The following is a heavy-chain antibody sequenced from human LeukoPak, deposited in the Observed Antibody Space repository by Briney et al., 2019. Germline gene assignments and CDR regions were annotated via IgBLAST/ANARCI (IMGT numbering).Heavy chain of an antibody. CDR1: GGTFSSYA. CDR3: ARILGSYPYNWFDP. CDR2: IIPIFGTA. V-gene: IGHV1-69*05. Sequence: SVKVSCKASGGTFSSYAISWVRQAPGQGLEWMGGIIPIFGTANYAQKFQGRVTITTDESTSTAYMELSSLRAEDTAVYYWARILGSYPYNWFDPWGQGTLVTVSS. J-gene: IGHJ5*02. D-gene: IGHD1-26*01.